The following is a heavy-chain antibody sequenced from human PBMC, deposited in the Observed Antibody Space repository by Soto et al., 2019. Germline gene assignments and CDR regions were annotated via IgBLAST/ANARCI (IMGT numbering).Heavy chain of an antibody. D-gene: IGHD7-27*01. CDR1: GFTFSSYA. V-gene: IGHV3-23*01. CDR3: ATNWGEQWRSYYYCYYMDV. CDR2: ISGSGGST. Sequence: EVQLLESGGGLVQPGGSLRLSCAASGFTFSSYAMSWVRQAPGKGLEWVSAISGSGGSTYYADSVKGRFTISRDNSKNTLYLQMNSLRAEDTAVYYCATNWGEQWRSYYYCYYMDVWGKGTTVTVSS. J-gene: IGHJ6*03.